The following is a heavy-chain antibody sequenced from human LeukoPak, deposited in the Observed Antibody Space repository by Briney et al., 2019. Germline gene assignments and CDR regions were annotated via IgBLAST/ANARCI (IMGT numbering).Heavy chain of an antibody. Sequence: GGSLRLSCAASGFTFSSYAVSWVRQAPGKGLEWVSVISGSGGSTYYADSVQGRFTISRDNSKNTLYLQMSSLRAEGTAVYYCAKVVVAATVYYYYGMDVWGQGTTVTVSS. V-gene: IGHV3-23*01. CDR3: AKVVVAATVYYYYGMDV. D-gene: IGHD2-15*01. J-gene: IGHJ6*02. CDR2: ISGSGGST. CDR1: GFTFSSYA.